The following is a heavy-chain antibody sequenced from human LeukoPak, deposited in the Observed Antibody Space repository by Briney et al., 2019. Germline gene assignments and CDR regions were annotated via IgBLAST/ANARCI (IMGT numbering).Heavy chain of an antibody. J-gene: IGHJ4*02. V-gene: IGHV3-7*01. CDR3: ATLSRKVDTVMVTTALDC. Sequence: GGSLRLSCAASEFTFSSYWMSWVRQAPGKGLEWVANIKQDGGEKYYLDSVKGRFTVSRDNAKNSLYLQKNSLRAEDTAAYYCATLSRKVDTVMVTTALDCWGQGTLVTVSS. CDR2: IKQDGGEK. D-gene: IGHD5-18*01. CDR1: EFTFSSYW.